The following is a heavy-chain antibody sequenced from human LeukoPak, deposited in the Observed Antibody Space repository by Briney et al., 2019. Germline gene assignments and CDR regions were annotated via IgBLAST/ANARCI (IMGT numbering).Heavy chain of an antibody. D-gene: IGHD6-13*01. J-gene: IGHJ4*02. V-gene: IGHV3-23*01. Sequence: GGSLRLSCAASGFTFSSYAMSWVRQAPGKGLEWVSAISGSGGSTYYADSVKGRFAISRDNSKNTLYLQMNSLRAEDTAVYYCAKVASSSWYGGPFDYWGQGTLVNVSS. CDR3: AKVASSSWYGGPFDY. CDR2: ISGSGGST. CDR1: GFTFSSYA.